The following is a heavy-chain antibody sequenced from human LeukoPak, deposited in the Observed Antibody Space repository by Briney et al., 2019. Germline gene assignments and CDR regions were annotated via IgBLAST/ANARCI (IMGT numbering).Heavy chain of an antibody. CDR2: ISSSGGNT. V-gene: IGHV3-23*01. D-gene: IGHD1-1*01. Sequence: PGGSLRLSCAASGFTFSNYAMSWVRQAPGKGLEWVSAISSSGGNTYYADSVKGRFTISRDNSKNTLYLQMNSLRAEDTAVYYCAKVVKDNYYDAFDIWGQGTMVAVSS. CDR3: AKVVKDNYYDAFDI. CDR1: GFTFSNYA. J-gene: IGHJ3*02.